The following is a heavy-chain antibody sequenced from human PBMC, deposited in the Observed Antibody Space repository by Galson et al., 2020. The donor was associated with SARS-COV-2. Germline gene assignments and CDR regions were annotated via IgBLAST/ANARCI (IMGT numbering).Heavy chain of an antibody. V-gene: IGHV1-3*01. CDR3: AREYSSVWVSSQSIDY. D-gene: IGHD6-19*01. J-gene: IGHJ4*02. Sequence: ASVKVSCKASGYTFTTYAMHWVRQAPGQRLEWMGWINPGNGNTKYSQRFQGRVSITRDTSVSTAHMELNSLTSEDTAVYYCAREYSSVWVSSQSIDYWGQGTLVTVSS. CDR1: GYTFTTYA. CDR2: INPGNGNT.